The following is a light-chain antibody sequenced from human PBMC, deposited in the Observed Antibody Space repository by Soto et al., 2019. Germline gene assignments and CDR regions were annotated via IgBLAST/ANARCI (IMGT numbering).Light chain of an antibody. CDR1: QSVSSY. J-gene: IGKJ2*01. V-gene: IGKV3-11*01. Sequence: EIVLTQSPATLSLSPGERATLSCRASQSVSSYLAWYQQKPGQAPSLLIYDASNRATGIPARFSGSGSGTDFTLTISSLETEDFAVYYFQQRSNWPRTFGQVTKLEI. CDR2: DAS. CDR3: QQRSNWPRT.